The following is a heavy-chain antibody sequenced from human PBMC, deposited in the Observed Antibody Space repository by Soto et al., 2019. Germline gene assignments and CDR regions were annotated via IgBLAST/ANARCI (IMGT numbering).Heavy chain of an antibody. Sequence: QVPLVESGAGVVQPGRSLRLSCAASGFTCSSYAMHWVRQAPGKGLAWVAVISYAGSSKYYADFVKGRFTISRANSKNRLSMDMNMLRAEGTAVYYGARDLSGYDSSSPFAFDIWCQGTMVTVSS. CDR2: ISYAGSSK. CDR3: ARDLSGYDSSSPFAFDI. D-gene: IGHD3-22*01. V-gene: IGHV3-30-3*01. J-gene: IGHJ3*02. CDR1: GFTCSSYA.